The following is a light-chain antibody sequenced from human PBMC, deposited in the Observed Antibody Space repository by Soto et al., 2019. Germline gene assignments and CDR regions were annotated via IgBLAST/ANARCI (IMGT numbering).Light chain of an antibody. V-gene: IGKV3-20*01. CDR2: GAS. Sequence: IVLTQSPGTLSLSPGERATLSCRASQSVSSSYLAGYQQKPGQAPRLLIYGASSRPTGIPDRFSGSGSGTDFTLIISRLEPEDFAVYYCQQYGSSSTFGQGTRLEI. J-gene: IGKJ5*01. CDR3: QQYGSSST. CDR1: QSVSSSY.